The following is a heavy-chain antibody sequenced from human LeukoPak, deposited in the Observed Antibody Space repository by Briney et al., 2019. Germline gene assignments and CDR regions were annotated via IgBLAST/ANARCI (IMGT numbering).Heavy chain of an antibody. CDR2: INPNSGGT. CDR3: ARSTRRAAAGKYYFDY. J-gene: IGHJ4*02. V-gene: IGHV1-2*02. CDR1: GYTLTGYY. Sequence: ASVKVSYKASGYTLTGYYMHWVRQAPGQGLEWMGWINPNSGGTNYAQKFQGRVTMTRDTSISTAYMELSRLRSDDTAVYYCARSTRRAAAGKYYFDYWGQGTLVTVSS. D-gene: IGHD6-13*01.